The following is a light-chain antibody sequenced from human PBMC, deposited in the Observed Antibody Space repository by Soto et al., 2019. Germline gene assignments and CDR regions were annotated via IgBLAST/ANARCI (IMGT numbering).Light chain of an antibody. CDR1: QSFRGL. J-gene: IGKJ5*01. CDR2: DAY. Sequence: EIVMTQSPVTLSLSPGERATLSCRASQSFRGLLAWYQQKPGQAPRLLIYDAYNRDTGIPPRLSGSGSGKDVTLTISSLEPEDSAVYYGQQRHMWPITFGQGTRLEIK. CDR3: QQRHMWPIT. V-gene: IGKV3-11*01.